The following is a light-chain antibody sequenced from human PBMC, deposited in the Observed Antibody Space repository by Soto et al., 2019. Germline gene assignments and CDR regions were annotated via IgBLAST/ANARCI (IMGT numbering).Light chain of an antibody. J-gene: IGKJ5*01. CDR1: QSVSSN. V-gene: IGKV3-15*01. Sequence: EILMTQSPATLSVSPGERATLSCRASQSVSSNLAWYQQKPGQAPRLLIYGASTRATGIPARFSGSGSATEFTLTISSLQSADFAVYYCQQYNNWHPITFGQGTRLEIK. CDR3: QQYNNWHPIT. CDR2: GAS.